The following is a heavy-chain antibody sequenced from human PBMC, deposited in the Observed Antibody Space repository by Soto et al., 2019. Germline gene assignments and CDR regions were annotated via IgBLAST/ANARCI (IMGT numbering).Heavy chain of an antibody. J-gene: IGHJ4*02. D-gene: IGHD3-10*02. V-gene: IGHV4-4*02. CDR3: ARRLFVRGTLGYYDY. CDR1: NDSIRSDNW. CDR2: IFHSGSS. Sequence: SETLSLTXSVSNDSIRSDNWWSWVRQPPGKGLEWIGEIFHSGSSNNNPSLKSRVTLSVDKTKNEFSLKLNSVTAADTAVYYCARRLFVRGTLGYYDYWGQGTLVTVSS.